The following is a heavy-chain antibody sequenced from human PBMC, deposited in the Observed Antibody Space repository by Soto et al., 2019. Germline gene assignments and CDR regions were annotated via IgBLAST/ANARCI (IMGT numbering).Heavy chain of an antibody. J-gene: IGHJ6*02. V-gene: IGHV4-30-2*01. Sequence: SETLSLTCAVSGGSISSGGYSWSWIRQPPGKGLEWIGYIYHSGSTYYNPSLKSRVTISVDRSKNQFSLKLSSVTAADTAVYYCARARHDYRNYYYYGMDVWGQGTTVTVSS. CDR2: IYHSGST. CDR1: GGSISSGGYS. D-gene: IGHD4-4*01. CDR3: ARARHDYRNYYYYGMDV.